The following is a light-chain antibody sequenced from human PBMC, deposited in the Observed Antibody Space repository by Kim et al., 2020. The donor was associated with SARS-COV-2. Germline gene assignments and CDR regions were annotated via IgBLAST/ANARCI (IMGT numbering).Light chain of an antibody. CDR1: SSGVGGYNY. J-gene: IGLJ1*01. CDR2: DVF. Sequence: QSALTQPASVSGSPGQSITISCTGTSSGVGGYNYVSWYQQSSGKAPKLMIYDVFKRPSGVPNRFSGSKSGNTASLTISGLQAEDEADYYCTSYRNSGYVFGTGTKVTVL. CDR3: TSYRNSGYV. V-gene: IGLV2-14*03.